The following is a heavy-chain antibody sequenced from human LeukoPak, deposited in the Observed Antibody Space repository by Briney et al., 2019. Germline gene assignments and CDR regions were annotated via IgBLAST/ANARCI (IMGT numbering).Heavy chain of an antibody. J-gene: IGHJ4*02. Sequence: KSSETLSLTCTVSGGSISAYYWSWIRQPAGKGPEWIGRIYTGGTIYNPSLQSRVAISVDKSKNQISLRLNPVTAADTAIYYCVRDLDYWGQGTLVTVSS. CDR2: IYTGGT. CDR3: VRDLDY. CDR1: GGSISAYY. V-gene: IGHV4-4*07.